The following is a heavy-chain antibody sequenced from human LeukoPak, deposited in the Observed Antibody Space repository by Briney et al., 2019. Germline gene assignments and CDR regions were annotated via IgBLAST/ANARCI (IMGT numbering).Heavy chain of an antibody. Sequence: ASVKVSCKASGYTFINYGVSWVRQAPGQGLEWMGWISASNGNTNYAQNLQGRITMTTDTSTNTAYMELRSLGSDDTAVYYCARDRAVVVIAAPAYWGQGTLVTVSS. CDR2: ISASNGNT. J-gene: IGHJ4*02. CDR3: ARDRAVVVIAAPAY. V-gene: IGHV1-18*01. D-gene: IGHD2-15*01. CDR1: GYTFINYG.